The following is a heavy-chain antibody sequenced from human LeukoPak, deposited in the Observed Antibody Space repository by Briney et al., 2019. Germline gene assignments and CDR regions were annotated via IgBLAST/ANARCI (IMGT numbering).Heavy chain of an antibody. Sequence: SGGSLRLSCAASGFTFSSYGMHWVRQAPGKGLEWVAVIWYDGSNKYYADSVKGRFTISRDNSKNPLYLQMNSLRAEDTAVYYCAKDACTVTTCWFDPWGQGTLVTVSS. CDR1: GFTFSSYG. J-gene: IGHJ5*02. V-gene: IGHV3-33*06. CDR3: AKDACTVTTCWFDP. CDR2: IWYDGSNK. D-gene: IGHD4-17*01.